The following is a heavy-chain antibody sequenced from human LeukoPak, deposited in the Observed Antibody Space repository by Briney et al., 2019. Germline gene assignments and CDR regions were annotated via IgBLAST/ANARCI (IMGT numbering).Heavy chain of an antibody. CDR1: GFTFSSYG. Sequence: GRSLRLSCAASGFTFSSYGMHWVRQAPGKGLEWVAVIWYDGSNKYYADSVKGRFTISRDNAKNSLYLQMNSLRAEDTALYYCANEYDSSGYWGQGTLVTVSS. D-gene: IGHD3-22*01. CDR2: IWYDGSNK. J-gene: IGHJ4*02. V-gene: IGHV3-33*03. CDR3: ANEYDSSGY.